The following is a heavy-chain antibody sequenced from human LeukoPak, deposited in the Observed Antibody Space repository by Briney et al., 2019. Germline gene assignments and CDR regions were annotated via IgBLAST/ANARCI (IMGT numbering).Heavy chain of an antibody. CDR2: TIHSGDT. D-gene: IGHD5-18*01. J-gene: IGHJ4*02. V-gene: IGHV4-59*01. CDR1: GGSIRGYH. CDR3: ARDKQPGDD. Sequence: SQTLSLTCTVSGGSIRGYHWGWIRKPPGKGLEWIGYTIHSGDTTHNPTLKSRVTISIDTPKNQFSLKLTSVTAADTAVYFCARDKQPGDDWGPGTLVTVSS.